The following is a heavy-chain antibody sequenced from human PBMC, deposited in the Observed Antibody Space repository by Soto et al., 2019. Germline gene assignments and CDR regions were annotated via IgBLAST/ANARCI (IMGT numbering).Heavy chain of an antibody. V-gene: IGHV4-31*01. D-gene: IGHD5-12*01. Sequence: QVQLQESGPGLVKPSQTLSLTCTXXXXXXXXXXXXXXRIRQHPGKGLEYIGYIDYSGTTYYNPXXXXXXXXXXXXXXXXXXXXXXXXXXXDTXXXXXARYFSGYVDVWGQGTMVTVSS. CDR1: XXXXXXXXXX. CDR3: ARYFSGYVDV. J-gene: IGHJ3*01. CDR2: IDYSGTT.